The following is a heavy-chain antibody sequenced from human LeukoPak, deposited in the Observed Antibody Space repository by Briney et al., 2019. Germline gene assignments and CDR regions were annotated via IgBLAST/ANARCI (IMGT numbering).Heavy chain of an antibody. CDR2: INHSGST. D-gene: IGHD6-19*01. CDR1: GGSFSGYY. J-gene: IGHJ4*02. Sequence: GSLRLSCAVYGGSFSGYYWSWIRQPPGKGLEWIGEINHSGSTNYNPSLKSRVTISVDTSKNQFSLKLSSVTTTDTAVYYCAREQWLEPDYWGQGTLVTVSS. CDR3: AREQWLEPDY. V-gene: IGHV4-34*01.